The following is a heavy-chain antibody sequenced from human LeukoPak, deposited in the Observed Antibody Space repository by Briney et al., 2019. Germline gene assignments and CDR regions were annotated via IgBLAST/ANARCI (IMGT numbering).Heavy chain of an antibody. CDR3: ARERLRIESVYGDYADNWFDP. CDR1: GGTFSSYA. Sequence: ASVKVSCKASGGTFSSYAISWVRQAPGQGLEWMGWINTNTGNPTYAQGFTGRFVFSLDTSVSTAYLQISSLKAEDTAVYYCARERLRIESVYGDYADNWFDPWGQGTLVTVSS. CDR2: INTNTGNP. J-gene: IGHJ5*02. V-gene: IGHV7-4-1*02. D-gene: IGHD4-17*01.